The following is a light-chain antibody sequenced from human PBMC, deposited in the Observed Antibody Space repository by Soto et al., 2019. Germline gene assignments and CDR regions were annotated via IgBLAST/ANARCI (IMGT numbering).Light chain of an antibody. CDR3: LQDYKYPRT. CDR1: QGIRNA. J-gene: IGKJ1*01. CDR2: AAS. V-gene: IGKV1-6*01. Sequence: AIQMTQSPSSLSASVGDSVTIICRARQGIRNALGWFQQKPGKAPKLMIFAASSLQSGVPSRFSGSGSGTYLTLTISSLQPEDFATYYCLQDYKYPRTFGQGTKVEIK.